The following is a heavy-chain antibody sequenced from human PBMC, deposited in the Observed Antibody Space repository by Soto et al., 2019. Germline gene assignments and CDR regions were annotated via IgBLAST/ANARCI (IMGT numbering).Heavy chain of an antibody. CDR3: ARDLQERTMIVGVTQSGNWFDP. J-gene: IGHJ5*02. D-gene: IGHD3-22*01. CDR2: ISAYNGNT. V-gene: IGHV1-18*04. Sequence: QVQLVQSGAEVKKPGASVKVSCKASGYTFTSYGISWVRQAPGQGLEWMGWISAYNGNTNYAQKLQGRVTMTTDTSTSKAYMELRSMRSDDTSVYYCARDLQERTMIVGVTQSGNWFDPWGQGTLVTGSS. CDR1: GYTFTSYG.